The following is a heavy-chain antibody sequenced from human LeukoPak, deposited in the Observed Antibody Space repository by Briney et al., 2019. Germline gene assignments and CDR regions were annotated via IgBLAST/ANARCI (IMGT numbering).Heavy chain of an antibody. V-gene: IGHV3-21*01. CDR1: GFTFSSYS. J-gene: IGHJ6*03. D-gene: IGHD3-22*01. CDR2: ISSSSSYI. Sequence: PGGSLRLSCAASGFTFSSYSMNWVRQAPGKGLEWVSSISSSSSYIYYADSVKGRFTISRDNAKNSLYLQMNSLRAEDTAVYYCARGNPYYYDSSGYSVLPSYYYYYYYMDVWGKGTTVTVSS. CDR3: ARGNPYYYDSSGYSVLPSYYYYYYYMDV.